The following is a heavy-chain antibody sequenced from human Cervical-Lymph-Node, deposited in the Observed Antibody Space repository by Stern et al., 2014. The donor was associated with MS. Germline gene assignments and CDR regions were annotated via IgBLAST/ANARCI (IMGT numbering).Heavy chain of an antibody. CDR2: IIPIFGTA. J-gene: IGHJ4*02. CDR1: GGTFSSYV. CDR3: ARGSTIITDYFDY. Sequence: VQLVESGAEVKKPGSSVKVSCKASGGTFSSYVISWVPQAPGQGLEWMGGIIPIFGTADSAQKFQGRVTITADESTSTAYMELTSLRSEDTAVYYCARGSTIITDYFDYWGQGTLVTVSS. D-gene: IGHD5/OR15-5a*01. V-gene: IGHV1-69*01.